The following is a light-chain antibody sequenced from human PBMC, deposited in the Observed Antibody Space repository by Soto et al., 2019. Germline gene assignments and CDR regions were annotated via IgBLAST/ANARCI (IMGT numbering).Light chain of an antibody. V-gene: IGKV3-11*01. Sequence: EIVLTQAPGTLSLSPGERATLSWSASQSVSSYLAWYQQKPGQAPRLLIYDASNRATGIPARFSGSGSGTDFTLTISSLEPEDFAVYYCQQRSNWPPPTFGQGTRLEIK. CDR2: DAS. CDR3: QQRSNWPPPT. CDR1: QSVSSY. J-gene: IGKJ5*01.